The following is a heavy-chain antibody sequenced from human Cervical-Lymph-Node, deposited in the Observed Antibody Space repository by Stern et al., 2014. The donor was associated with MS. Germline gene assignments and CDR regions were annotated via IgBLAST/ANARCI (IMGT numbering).Heavy chain of an antibody. D-gene: IGHD5-12*01. CDR1: GFTFSSYS. J-gene: IGHJ4*02. CDR2: ISSRGRYI. CDR3: ARDVEWLRSQFDY. V-gene: IGHV3-21*01. Sequence: EVQLVESGGGLVKPGGSLRLSCAASGFTFSSYSMIWVRQAPGKGLEWVSSISSRGRYIYYADSVKGRFTISKDNAKNSLYLQMNSLRAEDTAVYYCARDVEWLRSQFDYWGQGTLVTVSS.